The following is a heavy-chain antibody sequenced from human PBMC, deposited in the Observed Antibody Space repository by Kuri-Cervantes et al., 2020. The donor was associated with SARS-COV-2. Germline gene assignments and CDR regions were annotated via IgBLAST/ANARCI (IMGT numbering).Heavy chain of an antibody. CDR2: IYSGGTT. CDR3: ARYYYDSRGYVFFDY. D-gene: IGHD3-22*01. Sequence: SETLSLTCTVSGGSIRSDGYYWSWIRQRPGKGLEWIGYIYSGGTTYYSPSLKSRLTISMDTSKNHFSLKLGAVTAADTVMYYCARYYYDSRGYVFFDYWGRGNPVTVSS. V-gene: IGHV4-31*03. J-gene: IGHJ4*02. CDR1: GGSIRSDGYY.